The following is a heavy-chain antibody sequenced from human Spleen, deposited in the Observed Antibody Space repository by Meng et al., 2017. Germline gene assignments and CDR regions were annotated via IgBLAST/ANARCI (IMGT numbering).Heavy chain of an antibody. D-gene: IGHD5-12*01. V-gene: IGHV4-39*07. J-gene: IGHJ3*02. CDR3: ARGVTTIAKDAFDI. Sequence: SETLSLTCTVSGGSISSRGYYWGWIRQPPGKSLEWIGSIYYSGSTYYNPPLKSRVTMSVDTSQNRFSLRLSSVTAADTAVYYCARGVTTIAKDAFDIWGQGTMVTVSS. CDR2: IYYSGST. CDR1: GGSISSRGYY.